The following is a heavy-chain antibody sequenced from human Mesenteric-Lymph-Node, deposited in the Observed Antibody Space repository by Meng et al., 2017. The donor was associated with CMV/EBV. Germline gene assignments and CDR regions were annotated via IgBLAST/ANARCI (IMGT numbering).Heavy chain of an antibody. J-gene: IGHJ6*02. CDR1: EFTVSRNY. V-gene: IGHV3-53*01. CDR2: ISSGGNT. CDR3: ASDYGEALDYYGMDV. Sequence: GESLKISCAASEFTVSRNYMGWVRQAPGKRLEWVSVISSGGNTYYADTVKGRFTISRDNSKNTPYLQMNSLRADDTAVYFCASDYGEALDYYGMDVWGQGTTVTVSS. D-gene: IGHD4-17*01.